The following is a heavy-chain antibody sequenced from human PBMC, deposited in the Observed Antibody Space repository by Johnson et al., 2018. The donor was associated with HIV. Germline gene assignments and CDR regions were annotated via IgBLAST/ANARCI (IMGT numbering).Heavy chain of an antibody. CDR1: GFTFSSYD. CDR2: ISHDGINK. V-gene: IGHV3-30-3*01. D-gene: IGHD3-22*01. Sequence: QVQLVESGGGVVQPGRSLRLSCAASGFTFSSYDMHWVRQAPGKGLEWVAVISHDGINKYYADSVKGRFTISKDNSKSTLYVQMNRLTVDDTAVYYCAREGGAFYDSSGSLAFDIWGQGTMVTVSS. CDR3: AREGGAFYDSSGSLAFDI. J-gene: IGHJ3*02.